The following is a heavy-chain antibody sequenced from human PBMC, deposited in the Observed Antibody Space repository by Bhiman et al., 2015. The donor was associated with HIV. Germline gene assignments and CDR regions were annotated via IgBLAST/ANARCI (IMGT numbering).Heavy chain of an antibody. Sequence: EVQLVESGGGLVQPGRSLRLSCAASGFTFDDYAMHWVRQVPGKGLEWVSGISWNSGNIDYADSVKGRFTISRDNAKNSLYLQMNSLRAEDTAFFYCAKSPSSSSLLGIDYWGQGTLVTVSS. J-gene: IGHJ4*02. CDR2: ISWNSGNI. D-gene: IGHD6-6*01. V-gene: IGHV3-9*01. CDR1: GFTFDDYA. CDR3: AKSPSSSSLLGIDY.